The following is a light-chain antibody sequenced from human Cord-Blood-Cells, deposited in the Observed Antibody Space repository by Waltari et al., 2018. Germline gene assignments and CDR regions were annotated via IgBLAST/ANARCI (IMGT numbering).Light chain of an antibody. J-gene: IGLJ3*02. V-gene: IGLV2-11*01. CDR3: CSYAGSYTWV. Sequence: QSALTQPPPASGSPGPSVTISSTGTSSDVGGYNHVSWYQQHPGKAPKLMIYDVSKRPSGVPDRFSGSKSGNTASLTISGLQAEDEADYYCCSYAGSYTWVFGGGTKLTVL. CDR2: DVS. CDR1: SSDVGGYNH.